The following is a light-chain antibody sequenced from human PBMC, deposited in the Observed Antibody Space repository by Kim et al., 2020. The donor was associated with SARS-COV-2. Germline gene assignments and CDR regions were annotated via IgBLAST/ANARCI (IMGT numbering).Light chain of an antibody. J-gene: IGKJ5*01. Sequence: DIQMTQSPSSLSVSVGDRVTITCRASQSIATYLNWYQQKPGKAPKLLIQTASSLQSGVPSRFSGSGSGTDFTLTISSLQPEDFATYYCQQSYSPPPITFGQGTRLEIK. V-gene: IGKV1-39*01. CDR1: QSIATY. CDR3: QQSYSPPPIT. CDR2: TAS.